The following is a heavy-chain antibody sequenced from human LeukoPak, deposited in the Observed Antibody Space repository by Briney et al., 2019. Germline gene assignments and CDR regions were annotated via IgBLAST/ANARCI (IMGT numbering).Heavy chain of an antibody. D-gene: IGHD5-24*01. Sequence: PGGSLRLSCAASGLTFSSYAMSWVRQAPGKGREWVSAISGSGGSTYYADSVKGRFTISRDNSKNTLYLQMGSLRAEDMAVYYCARDGVATNDCWGQGTLVTVSS. CDR1: GLTFSSYA. CDR3: ARDGVATNDC. V-gene: IGHV3-23*01. CDR2: ISGSGGST. J-gene: IGHJ4*02.